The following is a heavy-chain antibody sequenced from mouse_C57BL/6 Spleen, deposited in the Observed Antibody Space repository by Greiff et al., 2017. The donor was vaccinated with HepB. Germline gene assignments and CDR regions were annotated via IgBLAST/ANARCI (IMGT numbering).Heavy chain of an antibody. Sequence: QVHVKQPGAELVKPGASVKLSCKASGYTFTSYWMHWVKQRPGQGLEWIGMIHPNSGSTNYNEKFKSKATLTVDKSSSTAYMQLSSLTSEDSAVYYCARIGRTTVVASPYFDYWGQGTTLTVSS. J-gene: IGHJ2*01. CDR1: GYTFTSYW. V-gene: IGHV1-64*01. D-gene: IGHD1-1*01. CDR3: ARIGRTTVVASPYFDY. CDR2: IHPNSGST.